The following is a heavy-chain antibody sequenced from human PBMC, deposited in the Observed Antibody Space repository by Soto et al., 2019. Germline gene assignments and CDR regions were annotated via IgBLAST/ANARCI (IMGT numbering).Heavy chain of an antibody. D-gene: IGHD3-10*01. CDR3: ARLHSGMVRFDY. CDR1: GFTFSSYS. Sequence: GGSLRLSCAASGFTFSSYSMNWVRQAPGKGLEWVSSISSSSSYIYYADSVKGRFTISRDNAKNSLYLQMNSLRAEDTAVYYCARLHSGMVRFDYWGQGTLVTVSS. J-gene: IGHJ4*02. CDR2: ISSSSSYI. V-gene: IGHV3-21*01.